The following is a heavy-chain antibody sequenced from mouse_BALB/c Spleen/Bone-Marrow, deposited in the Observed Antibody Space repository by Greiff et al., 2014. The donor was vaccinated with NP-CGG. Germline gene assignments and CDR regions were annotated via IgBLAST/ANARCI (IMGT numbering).Heavy chain of an antibody. V-gene: IGHV5-9-2*01. CDR1: GFSFSNYG. J-gene: IGHJ3*01. Sequence: EVQLQQSGGGLVKSGGSLKLSCAASGFSFSNYGMSWLRQTPEKRLEWVATISGDGRYTFYSDSVKGRFTISRDNAKNNLYLRLSGLRSEDTALYYCARHAYYDQTEVSFVCWGQGTLVTVSA. CDR2: ISGDGRYT. CDR3: ARHAYYDQTEVSFVC. D-gene: IGHD2-4*01.